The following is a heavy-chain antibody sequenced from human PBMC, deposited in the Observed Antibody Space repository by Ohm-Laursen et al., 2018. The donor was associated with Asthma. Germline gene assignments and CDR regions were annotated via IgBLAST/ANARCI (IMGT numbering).Heavy chain of an antibody. CDR1: GFTFSDVW. D-gene: IGHD4-17*01. Sequence: SLRLSCAASGFTFSDVWMTWVRQAPGKGLEWEWVAVISSDGSNRYYPDSVKGRFTISRDNAKNSLYLQMNSLRAEDTALYYCARDSQAMVTTEGLYFGMDVWGQGTTVTVSS. CDR2: ISSDGSNR. V-gene: IGHV3-30-3*01. CDR3: ARDSQAMVTTEGLYFGMDV. J-gene: IGHJ6*02.